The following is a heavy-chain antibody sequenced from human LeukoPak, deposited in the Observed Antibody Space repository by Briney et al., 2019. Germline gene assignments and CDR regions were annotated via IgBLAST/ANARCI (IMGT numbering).Heavy chain of an antibody. D-gene: IGHD1-20*01. J-gene: IGHJ4*02. CDR3: ARNNWNYDDY. CDR1: GGSISSSSYY. CDR2: IYYSGST. V-gene: IGHV4-39*07. Sequence: PSETLSLTCTVSGGSISSSSYYWGWIRQPPGKGLEWIGSIYYSGSTYYNPSLKSRVTISVDTSKNQFSLKLSSVTAADTAVYYCARNNWNYDDYWGQGTLVTVSS.